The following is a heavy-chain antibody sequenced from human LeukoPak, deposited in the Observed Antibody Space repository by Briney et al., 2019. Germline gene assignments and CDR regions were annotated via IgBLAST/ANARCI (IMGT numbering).Heavy chain of an antibody. V-gene: IGHV3-48*03. Sequence: PGGSLRLSCAASGFTFSKYEMNWVRQAPGKGLEWVSYIGSSGSPIYYADSVRGRFTISRDNAKNSLYLQMNSLRAEDTAIYYCARDEQSDYWGQGTLVTVSS. CDR2: IGSSGSPI. CDR3: ARDEQSDY. D-gene: IGHD6-19*01. CDR1: GFTFSKYE. J-gene: IGHJ4*02.